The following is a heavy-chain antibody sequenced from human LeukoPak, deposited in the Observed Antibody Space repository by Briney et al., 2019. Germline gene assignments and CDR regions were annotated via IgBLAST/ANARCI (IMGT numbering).Heavy chain of an antibody. CDR2: ISYDGSNK. CDR1: GFTFSSYA. CDR3: AQGDGYNYGGIFDY. V-gene: IGHV3-30-3*01. Sequence: GGSLRLPCAASGFTFSSYAMHWVRQAPGKGLEWVAVISYDGSNKYYADSVKGRFTISRDNSKNTLYLQMNSLRAEDTAVYYCAQGDGYNYGGIFDYWGQGTLVTVSS. D-gene: IGHD5-24*01. J-gene: IGHJ4*02.